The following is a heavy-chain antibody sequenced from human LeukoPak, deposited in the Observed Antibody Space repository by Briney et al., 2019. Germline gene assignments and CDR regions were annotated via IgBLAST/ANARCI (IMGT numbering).Heavy chain of an antibody. CDR2: ISGSGGST. CDR3: AKRHPDLEWLLARDAFDI. CDR1: GFTFSSYA. V-gene: IGHV3-23*01. Sequence: PGGSLRLSCAASGFTFSSYAMSWVRQAPGKGLEWVSAISGSGGSTYYADSVKGRFTISRDNSKNTLYLQMNSLRAEDTAVYYCAKRHPDLEWLLARDAFDIWGQGTMVTVSS. J-gene: IGHJ3*02. D-gene: IGHD3-3*01.